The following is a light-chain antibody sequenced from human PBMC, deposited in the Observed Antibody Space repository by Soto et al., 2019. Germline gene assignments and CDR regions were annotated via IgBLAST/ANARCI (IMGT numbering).Light chain of an antibody. Sequence: SYELTQPPSVSVAPEKTATITWGGDNIGINAVHWYQQKPGQAPLLVVYYDSDRPSGIPERFSGSTSGNTATLTISRVEPGDEADYYCQLWNSSSDQGVFGRGTKLTVL. CDR1: NIGINA. J-gene: IGLJ3*02. CDR3: QLWNSSSDQGV. CDR2: YDS. V-gene: IGLV3-21*04.